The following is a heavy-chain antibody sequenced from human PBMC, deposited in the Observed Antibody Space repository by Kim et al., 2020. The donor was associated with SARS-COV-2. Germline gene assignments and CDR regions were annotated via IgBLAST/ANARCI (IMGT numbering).Heavy chain of an antibody. CDR3: ARSRCPYESMDV. J-gene: IGHJ6*03. CDR2: IRTNTYCVTS. D-gene: IGHD2-21*01. Sequence: GGSLRLSCTASGFTFSDYYMTWVRLAPGKGLEWVCLIRTNTYCVTSEYAPSVKDRFTVSSDDSNSVAYLHLNSLRSEDTAVYECARSRCPYESMDVWDK. CDR1: GFTFSDYY. V-gene: IGHV3-49*04.